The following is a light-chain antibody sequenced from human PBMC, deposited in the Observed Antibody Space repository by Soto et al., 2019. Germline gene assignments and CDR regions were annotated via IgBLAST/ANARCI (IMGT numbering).Light chain of an antibody. CDR3: GTWDSSLSTYV. Sequence: QSVLTQPPSVSVAAGQKVTISCSGSSSNIGNNYVSWYQQLPGTAPKLLIYDNNKRPSGIPDRFSGSKSGTSATLGITGLQTGDEADYYCGTWDSSLSTYVFGTGTKLTVL. CDR2: DNN. J-gene: IGLJ1*01. CDR1: SSNIGNNY. V-gene: IGLV1-51*01.